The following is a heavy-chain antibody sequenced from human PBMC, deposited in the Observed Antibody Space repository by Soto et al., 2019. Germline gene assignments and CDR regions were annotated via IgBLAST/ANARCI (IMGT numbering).Heavy chain of an antibody. Sequence: LRLSCAASGFTFSSYWMSWVRQAPGKGREWVANIKQDGSEKYYVDSVKGRFTISRDNAKNSLYLQMNSLRAEDTAVYYCARDRLEKEGSYYGMGVWGQGTTVTASS. CDR2: IKQDGSEK. D-gene: IGHD1-1*01. CDR1: GFTFSSYW. CDR3: ARDRLEKEGSYYGMGV. V-gene: IGHV3-7*03. J-gene: IGHJ6*02.